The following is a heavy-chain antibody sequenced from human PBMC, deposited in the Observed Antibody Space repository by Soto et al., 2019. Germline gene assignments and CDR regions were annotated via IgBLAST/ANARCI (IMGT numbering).Heavy chain of an antibody. D-gene: IGHD6-6*01. CDR2: ISGSGGST. CDR1: GFTFSSYA. Sequence: GGSLRLSCAASGFTFSSYAMSWVRQAPGKGLEWVSAISGSGGSTYYADSVKGRFTISGDNSKNTLYLQMNSLRAEDTAVYYCAKDGCDDSSSCHFDYWGQGTLVTVSS. V-gene: IGHV3-23*01. J-gene: IGHJ4*02. CDR3: AKDGCDDSSSCHFDY.